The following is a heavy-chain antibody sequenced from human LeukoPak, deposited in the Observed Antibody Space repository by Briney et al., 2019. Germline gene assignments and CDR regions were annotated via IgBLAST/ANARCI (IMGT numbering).Heavy chain of an antibody. CDR1: GFTFSFNS. CDR3: ARSNGFGMDV. V-gene: IGHV3-74*01. Sequence: GGCLRLSCAASGFTFSFNSMHWVRQSPGKGLVWVSRIKRDGSGTTYADSVKGRVTISRDNAKSTLYLQMNSLRAEDTAVYYCARSNGFGMDVWGQGTTVTVSS. J-gene: IGHJ6*02. D-gene: IGHD2-8*01. CDR2: IKRDGSGT.